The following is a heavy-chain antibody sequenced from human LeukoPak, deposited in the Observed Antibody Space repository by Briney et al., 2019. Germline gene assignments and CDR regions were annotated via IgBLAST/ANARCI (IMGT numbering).Heavy chain of an antibody. J-gene: IGHJ4*02. Sequence: GGSLRLSCAASGSTFSDVGMVWVRQAPGKGLEWISYVSRDSDTLNYADSVKGRFTISRDNAINSLFLQMNSLRVEDTAVYYCATDGSYPFWGQGTLVTVSS. V-gene: IGHV3-48*04. D-gene: IGHD1-26*01. CDR2: VSRDSDTL. CDR1: GSTFSDVG. CDR3: ATDGSYPF.